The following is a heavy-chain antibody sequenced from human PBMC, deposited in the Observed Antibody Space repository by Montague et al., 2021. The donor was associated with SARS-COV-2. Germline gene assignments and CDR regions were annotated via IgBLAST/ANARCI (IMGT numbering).Heavy chain of an antibody. D-gene: IGHD3-22*01. CDR2: IDWDDDK. V-gene: IGHV2-70*01. Sequence: PALVKPTQTLTLICTFSGFSLSTSGMCVSWIRQPPGKALEWLALIDWDDDKYYSTSLKTRLTISKDTSKNQVVLTMTNMDPVDTATYYCARTMDAGTYYYDSSGYYPFDYWGQGTLVTVSS. J-gene: IGHJ4*02. CDR3: ARTMDAGTYYYDSSGYYPFDY. CDR1: GFSLSTSGMC.